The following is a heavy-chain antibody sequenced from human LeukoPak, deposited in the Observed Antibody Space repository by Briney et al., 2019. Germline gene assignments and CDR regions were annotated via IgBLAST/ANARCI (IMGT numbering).Heavy chain of an antibody. J-gene: IGHJ4*02. Sequence: ASVKVSCKASGYTFTGYYMNWVRQAPGQGLEWMGWINPNSGGTNYAQKFQGWVTMTRDTSISTAYMELSRLRSDDTAVYYCARGFYGSGSYYKLDYWGQGTLVTVSS. D-gene: IGHD3-10*01. CDR3: ARGFYGSGSYYKLDY. V-gene: IGHV1-2*04. CDR1: GYTFTGYY. CDR2: INPNSGGT.